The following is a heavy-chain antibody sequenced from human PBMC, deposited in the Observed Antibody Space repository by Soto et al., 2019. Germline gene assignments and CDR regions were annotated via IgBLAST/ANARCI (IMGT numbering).Heavy chain of an antibody. J-gene: IGHJ4*02. CDR1: GFTFSSYA. CDR3: AKGQPSLRFLEWLRKSNYFDY. D-gene: IGHD3-3*01. V-gene: IGHV3-23*01. CDR2: ISGSGGST. Sequence: GGSLRLSCAASGFTFSSYAMSWVRQAPGKGLEWVSAISGSGGSTYYADSVKGRFTISRDNSKNTLYLQMNSLRAEDTAVYYCAKGQPSLRFLEWLRKSNYFDYWGQGTLVTV.